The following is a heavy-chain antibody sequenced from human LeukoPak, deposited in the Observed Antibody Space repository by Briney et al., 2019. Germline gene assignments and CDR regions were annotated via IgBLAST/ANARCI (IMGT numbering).Heavy chain of an antibody. CDR2: IIPIFGTA. V-gene: IGHV1-69*13. Sequence: SMKVSCKASGGTFSSYAISWVRQAPGQGLEWMGGIIPIFGTANYAQKFQGRVTITADESTSTAYMELSSLRSEDTAVYYCARGKEMATILYDYWGQGTLVTVSS. CDR3: ARGKEMATILYDY. D-gene: IGHD5-24*01. J-gene: IGHJ4*02. CDR1: GGTFSSYA.